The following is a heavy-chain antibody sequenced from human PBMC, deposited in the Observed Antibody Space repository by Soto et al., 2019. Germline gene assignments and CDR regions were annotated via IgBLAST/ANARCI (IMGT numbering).Heavy chain of an antibody. CDR1: GGSISSYY. V-gene: IGHV4-4*07. CDR2: IYTSGST. CDR3: ARDRAARMYSWFDP. J-gene: IGHJ5*02. D-gene: IGHD6-6*01. Sequence: SETLSLTCTVSGGSISSYYWSWIRQPAGKGLEWIGRIYTSGSTNYNPSLKSRVTMSVDTSKNQFSLKLSSVTAADTAVYYCARDRAARMYSWFDPGGDGTLVTVSP.